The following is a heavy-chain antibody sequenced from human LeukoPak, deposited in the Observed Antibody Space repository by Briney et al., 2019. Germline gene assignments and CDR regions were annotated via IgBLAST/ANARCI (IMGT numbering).Heavy chain of an antibody. CDR1: GFTFSSYW. V-gene: IGHV3-7*01. Sequence: PGGSLRLSCAASGFTFSSYWMSWVRQAPGKGLEWVANIKQDGSEKYYVDSVKGRFTISRDNTKNSLYLQMNSLRAEDTAVYYCARDSYCSGGSCYYDYWGQGTLVTVSS. J-gene: IGHJ4*02. D-gene: IGHD2-15*01. CDR3: ARDSYCSGGSCYYDY. CDR2: IKQDGSEK.